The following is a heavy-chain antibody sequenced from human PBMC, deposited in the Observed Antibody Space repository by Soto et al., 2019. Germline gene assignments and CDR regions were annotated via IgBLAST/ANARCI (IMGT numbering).Heavy chain of an antibody. J-gene: IGHJ6*02. D-gene: IGHD5-12*01. Sequence: PSETLSLTCTVSGGSVSSGSYYWSWIRQPPGKGLEWIGYIYYSGSTNYNPSLKSRVTISVDTSKNQFSLKLSSVTAADTAVYYCARGSIGWLHRSGYGMDVWGQGTTVTVSS. CDR3: ARGSIGWLHRSGYGMDV. CDR2: IYYSGST. V-gene: IGHV4-61*01. CDR1: GGSVSSGSYY.